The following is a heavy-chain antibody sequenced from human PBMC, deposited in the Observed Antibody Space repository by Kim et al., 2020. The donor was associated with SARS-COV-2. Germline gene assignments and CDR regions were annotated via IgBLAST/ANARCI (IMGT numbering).Heavy chain of an antibody. CDR3: ARMYYHNYTGYAAVNY. D-gene: IGHD3-9*01. CDR2: IKGDGSEA. CDR1: GFTFSDYW. V-gene: IGHV3-7*01. J-gene: IGHJ4*02. Sequence: GGSLRLSCAASGFTFSDYWMSWARQAPGKGLEWVANIKGDGSEAYYVDSVKGRFTISRDNAKNSLFLQMSSLRAEDMAVYYCARMYYHNYTGYAAVNYWGQGTLVTVSS.